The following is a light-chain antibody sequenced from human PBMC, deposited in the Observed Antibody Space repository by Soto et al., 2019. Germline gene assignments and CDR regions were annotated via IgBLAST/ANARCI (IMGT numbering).Light chain of an antibody. CDR2: AAS. CDR3: QQSYSPPYT. Sequence: DILMTQSPSSLSASVGDRVTITCRTSQSISNFLNWYQQRPGKAPKALIYAASSLHTGVPSRFSGRGSGTEFTLTISTLQPEDFATYFCQQSYSPPYTFGQGTKLEIK. CDR1: QSISNF. J-gene: IGKJ2*01. V-gene: IGKV1-39*01.